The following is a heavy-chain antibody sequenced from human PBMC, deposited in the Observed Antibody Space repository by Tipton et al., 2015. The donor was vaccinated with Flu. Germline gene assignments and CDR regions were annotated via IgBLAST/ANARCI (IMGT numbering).Heavy chain of an antibody. CDR3: ARMTTALNFDY. CDR2: IYYSGST. Sequence: TLSLTCTVSGGSISSYYWSWIRQPPGKGLEWIGYIYYSGSTNYNPSLKSRVTISVDTSKNQFSLKLGSVTAADTAVYYCARMTTALNFDYWGQGTLVTVSS. D-gene: IGHD4-11*01. J-gene: IGHJ4*02. CDR1: GGSISSYY. V-gene: IGHV4-59*01.